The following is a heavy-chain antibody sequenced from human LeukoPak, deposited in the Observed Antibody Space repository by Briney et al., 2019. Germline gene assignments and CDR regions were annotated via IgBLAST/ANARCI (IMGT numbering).Heavy chain of an antibody. V-gene: IGHV3-7*04. D-gene: IGHD2/OR15-2a*01. J-gene: IGHJ4*02. Sequence: WGSLRLTCTASRFTISSYCMTWIRQAPGKGLEWVANINQDGSEKNYVDSVKGRFTISRDNAKNSLYLQMNSLRDEDTAVYYCARNMGDYWGQGTLVTVSS. CDR3: ARNMGDY. CDR2: INQDGSEK. CDR1: RFTISSYC.